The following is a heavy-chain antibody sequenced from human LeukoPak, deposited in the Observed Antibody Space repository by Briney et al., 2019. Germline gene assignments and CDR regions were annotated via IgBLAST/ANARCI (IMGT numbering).Heavy chain of an antibody. Sequence: PGGSLRLSCAASGFTFSDYYMSWIRQAPGRGLEWVSYISSSGTTINYADSVKDRFTISRDNAKNSLYLQMNSLRAEDTAVYYCAKGHTFTAPWGQGTLVTVSS. CDR2: ISSSGTTI. V-gene: IGHV3-11*01. CDR1: GFTFSDYY. CDR3: AKGHTFTAP. J-gene: IGHJ4*02. D-gene: IGHD2/OR15-2a*01.